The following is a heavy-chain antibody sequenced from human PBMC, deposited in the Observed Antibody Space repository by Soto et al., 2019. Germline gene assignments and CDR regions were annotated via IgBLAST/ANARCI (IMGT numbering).Heavy chain of an antibody. J-gene: IGHJ4*02. CDR1: GGSIGSSNW. D-gene: IGHD1-26*01. CDR3: AGQAGGGSYPFDY. V-gene: IGHV4-4*02. CDR2: IYHSGST. Sequence: SETQCVPCAVAGGSIGSSNWWSWVRQPPGKGLEWIGEIYHSGSTNYNPSLKSRVTISVDKSKNQFSLKLSSVTAADTAVFYCAGQAGGGSYPFDYWGQGTLVTVSS.